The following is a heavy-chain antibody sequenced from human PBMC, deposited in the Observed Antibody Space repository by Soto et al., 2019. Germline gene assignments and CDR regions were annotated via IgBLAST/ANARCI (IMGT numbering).Heavy chain of an antibody. CDR2: IYWDDDK. Sequence: QITLKESGPTLVKPTQTLTLTCTFSGFSLSTSGVGVGWIRQPPGKALEWLALIYWDDDKRYSPSLKSRLTITTDTSKNQVVLTLSNLDPVDTATYYCAHNRRGSYFDYWSQGTLVTVSS. CDR3: AHNRRGSYFDY. D-gene: IGHD3-16*01. V-gene: IGHV2-5*02. CDR1: GFSLSTSGVG. J-gene: IGHJ4*02.